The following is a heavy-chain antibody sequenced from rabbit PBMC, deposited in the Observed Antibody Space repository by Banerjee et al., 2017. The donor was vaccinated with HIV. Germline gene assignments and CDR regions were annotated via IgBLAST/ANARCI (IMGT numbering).Heavy chain of an antibody. CDR2: IYAGSSGST. CDR1: GFSFSSSTY. Sequence: QEQLVESGGGLVQPEGSLTLTCTASGFSFSSSTYMCWVRQAPGKGLEWIACIYAGSSGSTYYASWAKGRFTISKTSSTTVTLQMTSLTAADTATYFCARDYIYDDYGVLFNLWGPGTLVTVS. D-gene: IGHD2-1*01. J-gene: IGHJ4*01. CDR3: ARDYIYDDYGVLFNL. V-gene: IGHV1S45*01.